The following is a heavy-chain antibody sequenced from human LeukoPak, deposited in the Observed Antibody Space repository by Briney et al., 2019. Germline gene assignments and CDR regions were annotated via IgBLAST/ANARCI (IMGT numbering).Heavy chain of an antibody. J-gene: IGHJ4*02. Sequence: GGSLRLSCAASGSTFSRYWMHWVRQAPGKELVWVSRVKSDGSDTIYADSVKGRFTISRDNAKNTLYLQMDSLRAEDTAVYYCTTGIGNYYYYWGQGTLVTVAS. CDR2: VKSDGSDT. CDR3: TTGIGNYYYY. CDR1: GSTFSRYW. V-gene: IGHV3-74*01. D-gene: IGHD3-10*01.